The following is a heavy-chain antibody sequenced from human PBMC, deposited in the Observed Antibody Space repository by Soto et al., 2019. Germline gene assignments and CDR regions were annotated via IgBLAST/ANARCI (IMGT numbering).Heavy chain of an antibody. V-gene: IGHV3-64D*06. CDR2: ISTNGGST. CDR3: VKGEYYYDSSGYYPPFY. Sequence: GGSLRLSCSASGFTFSSYAMHWVRQAPGKGLEYVSSISTNGGSTHYADSVKGRFTISRDNSKNTQYLQMSSLRADDTAVYYCVKGEYYYDSSGYYPPFYWGQGTLVTVSS. CDR1: GFTFSSYA. D-gene: IGHD3-22*01. J-gene: IGHJ4*02.